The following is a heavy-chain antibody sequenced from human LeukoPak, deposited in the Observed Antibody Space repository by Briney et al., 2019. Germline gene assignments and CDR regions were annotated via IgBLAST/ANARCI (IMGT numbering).Heavy chain of an antibody. J-gene: IGHJ4*02. V-gene: IGHV3-23*01. D-gene: IGHD2-15*01. Sequence: GSLRLSCAASGFTFSPYAMTWVRQAPGKGLEWVSAISGSGGSTYYADSVKGRFTISRDNSKNTLYLQMNSLRAEDTAVYYCAKLVGLSSYFDYWGQGTLVTVSS. CDR1: GFTFSPYA. CDR3: AKLVGLSSYFDY. CDR2: ISGSGGST.